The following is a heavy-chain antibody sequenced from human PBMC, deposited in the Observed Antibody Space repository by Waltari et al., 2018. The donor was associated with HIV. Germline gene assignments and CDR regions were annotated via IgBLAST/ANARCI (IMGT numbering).Heavy chain of an antibody. CDR3: AGARIAARQGGYLDY. V-gene: IGHV3-30*03. CDR1: GFTFSSYG. D-gene: IGHD6-6*01. CDR2: IAYDGSKK. J-gene: IGHJ4*02. Sequence: QVQLVESGGGVVQPGRSLRLSCAASGFTFSSYGMHWVRQAPGKGLEWGGVIAYDGSKKYFADSVKGRFTSSRDKSKNTMYMQMNSLRAEDTAVYYCAGARIAARQGGYLDYWGQGTLVTVSS.